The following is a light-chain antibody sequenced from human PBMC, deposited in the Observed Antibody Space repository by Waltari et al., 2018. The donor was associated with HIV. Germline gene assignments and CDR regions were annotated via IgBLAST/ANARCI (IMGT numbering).Light chain of an antibody. J-gene: IGLJ3*02. CDR3: QTWGTGIQV. V-gene: IGLV4-69*02. CDR2: LKSDGSH. CDR1: SGHTNYA. Sequence: QLVLTQSPSASAPLGASVKLTCTLSSGHTNYAIAWPPQQPEKGPRYLMNLKSDGSHSKGDGIPDRFSGSSSGAERYLTISSLQSEDEADYYCQTWGTGIQVFGGGTKLTVL.